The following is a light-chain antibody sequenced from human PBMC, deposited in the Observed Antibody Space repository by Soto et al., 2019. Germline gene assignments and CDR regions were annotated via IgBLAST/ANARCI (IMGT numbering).Light chain of an antibody. CDR1: SSDTGGYNY. J-gene: IGLJ3*02. CDR3: SSYGASSTL. Sequence: QSALTQPASVSGSPGQSITISCTGSSSDTGGYNYVSWYQQHPGKAPQLMIYDVSYRPSGISDRFSGSKSGNTASLTISGLQPKDEADYYCSSYGASSTLFGGGTKLTVL. V-gene: IGLV2-14*03. CDR2: DVS.